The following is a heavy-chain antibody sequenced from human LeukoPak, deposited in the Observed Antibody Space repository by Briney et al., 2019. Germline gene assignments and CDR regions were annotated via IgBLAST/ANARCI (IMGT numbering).Heavy chain of an antibody. CDR1: GFTFDDYA. CDR2: ISWNSGSI. J-gene: IGHJ4*02. Sequence: GGSLRLSCAASGFTFDDYAMHWVRQAPGKGLEWVSGISWNSGSIGYADSVKGRFTISRDNAKNSLYLQMNSLRAEDTALYYCAKFSAASRAFDYWGQGTLVIVSS. V-gene: IGHV3-9*01. CDR3: AKFSAASRAFDY. D-gene: IGHD6-13*01.